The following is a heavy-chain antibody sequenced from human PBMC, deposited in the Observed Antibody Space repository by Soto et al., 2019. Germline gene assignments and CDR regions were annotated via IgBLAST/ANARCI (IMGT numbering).Heavy chain of an antibody. CDR1: GFTFNTYS. D-gene: IGHD4-17*01. Sequence: GGSLRLSCAVSGFTFNTYSMNWVRQAPGKGLEWVSSISSSSRYIYYGDSGKGRFTISRDNAKNSLYLQMNSLRAEDTAVYYCARDLNTVTTAYFQHWGQGTLVTVSS. V-gene: IGHV3-21*01. CDR3: ARDLNTVTTAYFQH. CDR2: ISSSSRYI. J-gene: IGHJ1*01.